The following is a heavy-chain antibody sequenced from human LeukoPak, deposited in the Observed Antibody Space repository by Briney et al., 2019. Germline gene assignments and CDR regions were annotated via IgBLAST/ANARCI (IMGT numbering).Heavy chain of an antibody. D-gene: IGHD2-2*01. CDR3: AKGGHCTSTSCYYFDS. Sequence: PGSSLRLSCAASGFTFSNSYMHWVRQAPGKGLERVAVIWDNGNNKYYEYSVNGRFTISRDNFKNTLLLQMNSLRPEDSAIYYCAKGGHCTSTSCYYFDSWGQGALVTVSA. CDR1: GFTFSNSY. V-gene: IGHV3-33*06. J-gene: IGHJ4*02. CDR2: IWDNGNNK.